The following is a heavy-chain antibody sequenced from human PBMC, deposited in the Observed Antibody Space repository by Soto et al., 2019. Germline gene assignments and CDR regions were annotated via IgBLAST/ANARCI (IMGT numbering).Heavy chain of an antibody. D-gene: IGHD1-26*01. CDR3: AREGRIVGAYFDY. V-gene: IGHV5-51*01. Sequence: GESLKISCKGSGYSFTSYWIGWVRQMPGKGLEWMGIIYPGDSDTRYSPSFQGQVTITADESTSTAYMELSSLRSEDTAVYYCAREGRIVGAYFDYWGQGTLVTVSS. J-gene: IGHJ4*02. CDR1: GYSFTSYW. CDR2: IYPGDSDT.